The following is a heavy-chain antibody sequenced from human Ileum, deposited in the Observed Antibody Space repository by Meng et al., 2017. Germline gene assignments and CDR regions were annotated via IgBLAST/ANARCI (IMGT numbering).Heavy chain of an antibody. V-gene: IGHV3-15*01. Sequence: GESLKISCTVSGLTFSEAWMNWVRQAPGKGLEWVGRIKAKLAGETTEYAAPAKGRFTISRDDSKNSLYLQLNTLKTEDTAVYFCTTGPQWGNWGQGTMVTVSS. CDR3: TTGPQWGN. CDR2: IKAKLAGETT. CDR1: GLTFSEAW. D-gene: IGHD3-16*01. J-gene: IGHJ3*01.